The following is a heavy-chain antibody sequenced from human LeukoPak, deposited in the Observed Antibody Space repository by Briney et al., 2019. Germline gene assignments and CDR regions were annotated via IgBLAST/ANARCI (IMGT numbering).Heavy chain of an antibody. V-gene: IGHV3-15*01. CDR1: GFTFSSYS. Sequence: GGSLRLSCAASGFTFSSYSMNWVRQAPGKGLEWVGRIKSKTDGGTTDNAAPVKGRFSVSRDDSENTLYLKMNSLKTEDTAVYYCTIHNIKSTAISSFDSWGQGTLVTVSS. J-gene: IGHJ4*02. CDR2: IKSKTDGGTT. D-gene: IGHD5/OR15-5a*01. CDR3: TIHNIKSTAISSFDS.